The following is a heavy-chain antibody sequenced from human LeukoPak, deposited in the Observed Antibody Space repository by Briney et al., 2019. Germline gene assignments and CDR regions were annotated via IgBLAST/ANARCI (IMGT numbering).Heavy chain of an antibody. CDR1: GYTFTGYY. D-gene: IGHD2-15*01. V-gene: IGHV1-2*06. CDR2: INPNSGGT. J-gene: IGHJ4*02. Sequence: ASVKVSCKASGYTFTGYYMHWVRQAPGQGLEWMGRINPNSGGTNYAQKFQGRVTMTRDTSISTAYMELSRLRSDDPAVYYCASFYCSGGSCYSQGIDYWGQGTLGTVSS. CDR3: ASFYCSGGSCYSQGIDY.